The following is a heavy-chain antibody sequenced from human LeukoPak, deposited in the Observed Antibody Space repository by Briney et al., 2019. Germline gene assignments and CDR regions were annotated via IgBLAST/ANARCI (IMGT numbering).Heavy chain of an antibody. D-gene: IGHD6-13*01. CDR3: SAERAAAGRFDS. Sequence: PGGSLRLSCAASEFTFTSYELNWVRQAPGKGLEWVSYISSSGNTISYADSVKGRFTISRDNAKNSLYLQVISLRAEDTAVYYCSAERAAAGRFDSWGQGTLVTVSS. CDR1: EFTFTSYE. J-gene: IGHJ4*02. CDR2: ISSSGNTI. V-gene: IGHV3-48*03.